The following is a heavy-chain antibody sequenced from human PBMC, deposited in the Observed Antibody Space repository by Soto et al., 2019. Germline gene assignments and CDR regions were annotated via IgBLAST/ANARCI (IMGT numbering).Heavy chain of an antibody. D-gene: IGHD4-4*01. CDR3: ATNYAYYYYYGMDV. V-gene: IGHV4-39*01. J-gene: IGHJ6*02. CDR1: GGSISSSGDY. Sequence: SETLSLTCAVSGGSISSSGDYGGWIRQPPGKGLEWIGSIYYSGSTYYNPSLKSRVTISVDTSKNQFSLKLSSVTAADTAVYYCATNYAYYYYYGMDVWGQGTTVNVSS. CDR2: IYYSGST.